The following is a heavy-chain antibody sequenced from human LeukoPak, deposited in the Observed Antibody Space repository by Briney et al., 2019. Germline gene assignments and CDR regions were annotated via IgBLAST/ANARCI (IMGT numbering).Heavy chain of an antibody. CDR1: GDTFTINY. CDR3: ARAQGYGDCDY. J-gene: IGHJ4*02. Sequence: ASVKVSCKASGDTFTINYTHWLRKAPGQGLEWMGIINPSGGNTKYAEKFQARVTMTRDTSTSTVYMDLSSLRSEDTAVYYCARAQGYGDCDYWGQGTLVTVSS. CDR2: INPSGGNT. V-gene: IGHV1-46*01. D-gene: IGHD4-17*01.